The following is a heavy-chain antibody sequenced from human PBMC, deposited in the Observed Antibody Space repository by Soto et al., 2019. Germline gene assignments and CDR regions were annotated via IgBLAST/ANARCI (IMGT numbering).Heavy chain of an antibody. CDR1: GDSISRGDYY. D-gene: IGHD6-19*01. CDR2: IYYSGST. V-gene: IGHV4-30-4*01. Sequence: PSETLSLTCTVSGDSISRGDYYWTWIRQPPGKGLEWIGYIYYSGSTYYKHYLKSRVTISVDTSKNQFYLKLSSVTAADTAVYYCARDQTVAGTSYYYAMDVWGQGTTVT. CDR3: ARDQTVAGTSYYYAMDV. J-gene: IGHJ6*02.